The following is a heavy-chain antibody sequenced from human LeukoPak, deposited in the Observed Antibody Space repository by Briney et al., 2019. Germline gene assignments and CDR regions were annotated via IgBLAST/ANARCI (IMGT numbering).Heavy chain of an antibody. D-gene: IGHD3-22*01. Sequence: PSETLSLTCTVSGGSISSYYWSWIRQPPGKGLEWIGYIYYSGSTNYNPSLKSRVTIPVDTSKNQFSLKLSSVTAADTAVYYCARTLYDSSGYYPDYWGQGTLVTVSS. CDR3: ARTLYDSSGYYPDY. J-gene: IGHJ4*02. CDR1: GGSISSYY. CDR2: IYYSGST. V-gene: IGHV4-59*08.